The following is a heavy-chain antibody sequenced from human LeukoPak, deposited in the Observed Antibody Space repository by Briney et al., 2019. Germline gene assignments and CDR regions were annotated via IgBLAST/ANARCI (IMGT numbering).Heavy chain of an antibody. CDR2: IIPIFGTA. CDR3: ARPSGSDVSDYYYYYMDV. CDR1: GGTFSSYA. Sequence: SVKVSCKASGGTFSSYAISWVRQAPGQGLGWMGGIIPIFGTANYAQKFQGRVTITTDESTSTAYMELSSLRSEDTAVYYCARPSGSDVSDYYYYYMDVWGKGTTVTVSS. V-gene: IGHV1-69*05. D-gene: IGHD1-26*01. J-gene: IGHJ6*03.